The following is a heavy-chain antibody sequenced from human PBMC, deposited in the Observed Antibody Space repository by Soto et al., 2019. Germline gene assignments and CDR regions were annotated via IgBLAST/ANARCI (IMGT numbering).Heavy chain of an antibody. J-gene: IGHJ6*02. CDR1: GYTFDSHS. V-gene: IGHV3-21*01. Sequence: EVQLAESGGGLVKPGGSLRLSCKASGYTFDSHSMNWVRQAPGKGLEWVASISAVSTYIHYADSVRGRFTISRDNAKNSMYLQMNSLRVEDTAVYYCTRDLIQVATSMDVWGQGTTVTVSS. CDR3: TRDLIQVATSMDV. CDR2: ISAVSTYI. D-gene: IGHD5-12*01.